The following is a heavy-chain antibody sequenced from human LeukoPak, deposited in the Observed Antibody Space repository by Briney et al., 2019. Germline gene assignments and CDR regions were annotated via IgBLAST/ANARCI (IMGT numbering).Heavy chain of an antibody. CDR3: ASSTRYYDFWSGYYPHGYYYGMDV. Sequence: PSQTLSLTCTVSGGSISSGGYYWSWIRQHPGKGLEWIGYIYYSGSTYYNPSLKSRVTISVDTSKNQFSLKLSSVTAAYTAVYYCASSTRYYDFWSGYYPHGYYYGMDVWGQGTTFTVSS. CDR1: GGSISSGGYY. J-gene: IGHJ6*02. D-gene: IGHD3-3*01. CDR2: IYYSGST. V-gene: IGHV4-31*03.